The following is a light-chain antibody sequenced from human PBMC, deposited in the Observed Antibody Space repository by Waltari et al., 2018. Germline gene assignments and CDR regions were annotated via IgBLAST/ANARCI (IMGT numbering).Light chain of an antibody. CDR3: SSFTSTNTWV. CDR2: GVS. Sequence: QSALTQPASVSGSPGQAITISCTGTGSDIGGYNYVPWYQQHPGKAPKLLIYGVSSRSSGVSNRFSGSKSGYAASLTISGLQAEDEAHYYCSSFTSTNTWVFDGGTKLTVL. J-gene: IGLJ3*02. CDR1: GSDIGGYNY. V-gene: IGLV2-14*03.